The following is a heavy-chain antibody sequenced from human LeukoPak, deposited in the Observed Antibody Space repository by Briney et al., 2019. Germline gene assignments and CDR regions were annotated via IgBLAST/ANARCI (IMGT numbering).Heavy chain of an antibody. J-gene: IGHJ5*02. CDR1: GFTFSIYW. CDR2: INSDGRST. D-gene: IGHD3-9*01. V-gene: IGHV3-74*01. Sequence: GGSLRLSCAASGFTFSIYWMHCDRQPPGKGLVWVSRINSDGRSTSYADSVKGSFTIYRDNAKNTLYLQMNSLRAEDTAVYYCARDADVLRYFDWLYKVGPNWFDPWGQGTLVTVSS. CDR3: ARDADVLRYFDWLYKVGPNWFDP.